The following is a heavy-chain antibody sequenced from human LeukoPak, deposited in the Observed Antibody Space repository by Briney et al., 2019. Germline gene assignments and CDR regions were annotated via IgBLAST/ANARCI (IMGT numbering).Heavy chain of an antibody. D-gene: IGHD3-3*01. CDR3: ARRITISGLGYYMDV. J-gene: IGHJ6*04. Sequence: GGSLRLSCAASGFIFSTYSMNWVRQAPGKGLEWISYISNSGYTTYYAESVKGRFTISRGNAWNSLYLQMNSLRGEDTAVYYCARRITISGLGYYMDVWGKGTTVIVSS. CDR2: ISNSGYTT. V-gene: IGHV3-48*01. CDR1: GFIFSTYS.